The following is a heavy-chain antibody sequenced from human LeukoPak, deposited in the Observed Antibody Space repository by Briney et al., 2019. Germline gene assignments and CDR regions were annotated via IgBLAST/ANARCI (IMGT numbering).Heavy chain of an antibody. CDR2: ISAYNGNT. CDR3: AREGVYCSGGSCFSKEIDY. Sequence: GASVKVSCKASGYTFTNYGISWVRQAPGQGLEWMGWISAYNGNTNYAQKLQGRVTMTTDTSTSTAYMELRSLRSDDTAVYYCAREGVYCSGGSCFSKEIDYWGQGTLVTVS. V-gene: IGHV1-18*01. D-gene: IGHD2-15*01. CDR1: GYTFTNYG. J-gene: IGHJ4*02.